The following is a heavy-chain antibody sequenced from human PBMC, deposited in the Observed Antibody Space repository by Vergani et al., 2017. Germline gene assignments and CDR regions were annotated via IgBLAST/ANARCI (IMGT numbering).Heavy chain of an antibody. J-gene: IGHJ4*02. CDR1: GFTFSSYA. CDR3: ARFVLNYYGSGPFDY. D-gene: IGHD3-10*01. V-gene: IGHV3-48*04. Sequence: VQLVESGGGVVQPGRSLRLSCAASGFTFSSYAMHWVRQAPGKGLEWVSYISSSGSTIFYADSVKGGFTISRDNAKNSLYLQMNSLRAEETAVYYCARFVLNYYGSGPFDYWGQGTLVTVSS. CDR2: ISSSGSTI.